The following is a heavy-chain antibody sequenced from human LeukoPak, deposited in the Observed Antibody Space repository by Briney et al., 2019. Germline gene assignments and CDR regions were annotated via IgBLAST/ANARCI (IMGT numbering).Heavy chain of an antibody. V-gene: IGHV3-23*01. CDR2: IIGSGTVT. J-gene: IGHJ3*01. CDR3: AKGSSSGTYYNHAFDV. CDR1: GFTFSSYG. D-gene: IGHD3-10*01. Sequence: GGSLRLSCAVSGFTFSSYGMSWVRQAPGKGLEWVSGIIGSGTVTYYTDSVKGRFTISRDNSNNTVYLQMNSLRAEDTAVYYCAKGSSSGTYYNHAFDVWGHGTMVTVSS.